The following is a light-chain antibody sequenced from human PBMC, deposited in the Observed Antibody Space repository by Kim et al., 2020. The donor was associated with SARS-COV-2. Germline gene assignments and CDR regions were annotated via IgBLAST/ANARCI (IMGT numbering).Light chain of an antibody. CDR1: QSVFYSSNGKNY. V-gene: IGKV4-1*01. J-gene: IGKJ4*01. Sequence: EIVMTQSPDSLAVPLGERATINCKASQSVFYSSNGKNYLAWYQLKPGQPPKLLVYWASTRESGVPDRFSGSGSGTDFALTISSLQAEDVAVYYCHQYYTTPLLSFGGGTKVDIK. CDR3: HQYYTTPLLS. CDR2: WAS.